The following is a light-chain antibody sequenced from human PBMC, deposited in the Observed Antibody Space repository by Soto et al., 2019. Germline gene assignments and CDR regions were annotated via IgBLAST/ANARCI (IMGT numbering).Light chain of an antibody. V-gene: IGKV1-39*01. CDR1: QSSSGY. CDR2: AAS. CDR3: QQSYSTPWT. J-gene: IGKJ1*01. Sequence: DIQMTQSPSSLSASVGDRVTITCRASQSSSGYLNWYQQKPGKAPKLLIYAASSLQSGVPSRFSGSGSGTDFTLTISSLQPEDFATYYCQQSYSTPWTFGQGTKVDIK.